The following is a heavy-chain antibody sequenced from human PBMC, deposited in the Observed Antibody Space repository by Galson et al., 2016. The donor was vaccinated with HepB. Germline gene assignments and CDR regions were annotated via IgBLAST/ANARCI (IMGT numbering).Heavy chain of an antibody. V-gene: IGHV3-15*01. Sequence: SLRLSCAASGFAFSNAWMSWVRQVPGEGLEWVGRIKSKANGGTTDYAAPVKGRFTISRDDSKNTLYLQMNSLKTEDTAVYYCTDGRSHWGQGTLVTVSS. D-gene: IGHD1-26*01. CDR2: IKSKANGGTT. J-gene: IGHJ4*02. CDR1: GFAFSNAW. CDR3: TDGRSH.